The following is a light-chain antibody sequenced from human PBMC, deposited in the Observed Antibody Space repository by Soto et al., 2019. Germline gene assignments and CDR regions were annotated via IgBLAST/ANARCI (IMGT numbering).Light chain of an antibody. Sequence: DIQMTQSPSSLSASVGDRVTITCRASQSITYWLAWYQQKPGRAPKLLIYDVFNLHSGVPSTFSGSGSGTEFTLTISSLQPDDSATYYCQQYHSFSYTFGQGTKLEFK. CDR1: QSITYW. CDR2: DVF. V-gene: IGKV1-5*01. J-gene: IGKJ2*01. CDR3: QQYHSFSYT.